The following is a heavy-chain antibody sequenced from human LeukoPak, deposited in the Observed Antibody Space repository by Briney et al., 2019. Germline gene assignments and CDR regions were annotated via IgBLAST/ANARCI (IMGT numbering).Heavy chain of an antibody. D-gene: IGHD4-17*01. J-gene: IGHJ5*02. Sequence: GGSLRLSCTASGLTGSHNYVSWVRQAPGKGLEWVSAIHTSGDTCYADSVKGRFTISRDTSKNTLYLQINSLRVEDTAVYYCIVFGDSNHWGQGTLVTVSS. V-gene: IGHV3-53*01. CDR3: IVFGDSNH. CDR2: IHTSGDT. CDR1: GLTGSHNY.